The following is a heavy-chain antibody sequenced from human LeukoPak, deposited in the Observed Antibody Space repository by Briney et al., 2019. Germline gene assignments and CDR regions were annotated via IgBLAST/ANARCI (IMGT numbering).Heavy chain of an antibody. D-gene: IGHD3-22*01. Sequence: SETLSLTCTVSAGSICNSYCSWARQPPGKGLEFIGYISTGGDINYSPSLRSRATMSINPSNNQLSLTLTSVTTADTAVYFCVRGPGRGYDLEPWGQGSLVTVSS. CDR2: ISTGGDI. CDR3: VRGPGRGYDLEP. CDR1: AGSICNSY. J-gene: IGHJ5*02. V-gene: IGHV4-4*08.